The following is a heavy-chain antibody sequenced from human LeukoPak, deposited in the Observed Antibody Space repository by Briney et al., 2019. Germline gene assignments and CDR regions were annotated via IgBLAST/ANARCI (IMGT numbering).Heavy chain of an antibody. CDR3: AKDSVGVAGPDY. CDR1: GFTFSSYV. J-gene: IGHJ4*02. CDR2: ISGSGGST. V-gene: IGHV3-23*01. Sequence: PGGSLRLSCAASGFTFSSYVMSWVRQAPGKGLEWVSAISGSGGSTYYAGSVKGRFTISRDNSKNTLYLQMNSLRAEDTAVYYCAKDSVGVAGPDYWGQGSLVTVSS. D-gene: IGHD6-19*01.